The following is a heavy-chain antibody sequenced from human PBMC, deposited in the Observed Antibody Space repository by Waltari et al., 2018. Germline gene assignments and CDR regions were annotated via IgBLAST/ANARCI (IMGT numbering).Heavy chain of an antibody. CDR1: GGSFSGYY. V-gene: IGHV4-34*01. D-gene: IGHD2-15*01. Sequence: QVQLQQWGAGLLKPSETLSLTCAVYGGSFSGYYWSWIRQPPGKGLEWIGEINHSGSTNYNPSLKSRVTISVDTSKNQFSLKLSSVTAADTAVYYCARDDGGELLLPYWGQGNLVTVSS. CDR3: ARDDGGELLLPY. J-gene: IGHJ4*02. CDR2: INHSGST.